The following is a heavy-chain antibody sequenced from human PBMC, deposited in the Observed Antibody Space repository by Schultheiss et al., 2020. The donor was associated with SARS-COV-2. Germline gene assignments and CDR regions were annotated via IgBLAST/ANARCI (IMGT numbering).Heavy chain of an antibody. J-gene: IGHJ3*02. CDR1: GGTFSSYA. CDR2: MNPNSGNT. D-gene: IGHD3-22*01. Sequence: ASVKVSCKASGGTFSSYAISWVRQATGQGLEWMGWMNPNSGNTGYAQKFQGRVTMTRNTSISTAYMELSSLRSEDTAVYYCARGLELGMVVDAFDIWGQGTMVTVSS. V-gene: IGHV1-8*02. CDR3: ARGLELGMVVDAFDI.